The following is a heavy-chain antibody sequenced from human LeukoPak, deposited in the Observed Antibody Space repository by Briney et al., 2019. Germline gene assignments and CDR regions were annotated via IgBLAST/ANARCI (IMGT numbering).Heavy chain of an antibody. Sequence: GGSLRLSCVASGFSFSEYSKSWIRQAPGKGLECISYRSSNSYTNDADSVKGRFTISRDNAKTSLYLKMNSMRAEDTSVYYCAKMVREFYTISYYFDYWGQGTLVSVSS. J-gene: IGHJ4*02. CDR3: AKMVREFYTISYYFDY. D-gene: IGHD3-10*02. V-gene: IGHV3-11*03. CDR1: GFSFSEYS. CDR2: RSSNSYT.